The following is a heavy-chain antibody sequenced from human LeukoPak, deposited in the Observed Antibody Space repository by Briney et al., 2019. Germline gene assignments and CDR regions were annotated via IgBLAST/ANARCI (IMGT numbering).Heavy chain of an antibody. CDR3: ATGYGEFDY. J-gene: IGHJ4*02. CDR1: GFTFSNAW. CDR2: IKSKADGGTR. D-gene: IGHD3-10*01. V-gene: IGHV3-15*01. Sequence: PGGSLRLSCAVSGFTFSNAWMSWVRQAPGKGLEWVGRIKSKADGGTRDYAAPVKGRFTISRDDAKNMVDLQMSSLKTEDTAMYYCATGYGEFDYWGQGTLVTVSS.